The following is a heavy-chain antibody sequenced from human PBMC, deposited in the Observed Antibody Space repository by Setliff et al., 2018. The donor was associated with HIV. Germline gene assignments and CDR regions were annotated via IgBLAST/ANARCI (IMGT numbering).Heavy chain of an antibody. D-gene: IGHD3-22*01. Sequence: SETLSLTCSVSGDSITSYYWSWIRQPPGKGLEWIGYFYYSVSTNYNPSLKSRVTISVDTSKNQFSLKLNSVTAADTAVYYCARTPYYYDSSGYYMDVWGKGTTVTVSS. CDR3: ARTPYYYDSSGYYMDV. V-gene: IGHV4-59*08. CDR1: GDSITSYY. CDR2: FYYSVST. J-gene: IGHJ6*03.